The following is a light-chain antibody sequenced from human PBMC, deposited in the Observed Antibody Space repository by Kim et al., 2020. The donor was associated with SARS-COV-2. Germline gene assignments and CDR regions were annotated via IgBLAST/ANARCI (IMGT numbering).Light chain of an antibody. CDR2: DVT. J-gene: IGLJ2*01. CDR1: SSDVGGYNY. CDR3: SSYTTRSTVI. Sequence: GQSIAISCTGTSSDVGGYNYVSCVQQHPGGAPRLMIYDVTYRPSGLSSRFSGSKSGNTASLTISGLQAEDEADYYCSSYTTRSTVIFGGGTQLTVL. V-gene: IGLV2-14*03.